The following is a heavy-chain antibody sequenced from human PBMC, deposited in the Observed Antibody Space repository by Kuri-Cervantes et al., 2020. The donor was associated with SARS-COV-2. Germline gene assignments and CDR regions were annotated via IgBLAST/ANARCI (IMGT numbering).Heavy chain of an antibody. D-gene: IGHD2-15*01. Sequence: GESLKISWKGSGYSFSSYWIGWVRQMPGQCLEWMGIIYPGDSGTRDSPSFQGLVTISADKSINTAYLQWSSLKASDTAMYYCVIRGCLEVDEVASWGQGTLVTVSS. V-gene: IGHV5-51*01. CDR1: GYSFSSYW. J-gene: IGHJ4*02. CDR3: VIRGCLEVDEVAS. CDR2: IYPGDSGT.